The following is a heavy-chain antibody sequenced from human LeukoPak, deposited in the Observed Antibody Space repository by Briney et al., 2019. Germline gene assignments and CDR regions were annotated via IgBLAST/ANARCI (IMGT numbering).Heavy chain of an antibody. CDR3: ASAPPWIQLWLSD. CDR2: INPSGGST. J-gene: IGHJ4*02. V-gene: IGHV1-46*01. D-gene: IGHD5-18*01. CDR1: GYTFTSYY. Sequence: ASVKVSCKASGYTFTSYYMHWVRQAPGQGLEWMGIINPSGGSTSYAQKFQGRVTMTRDTSTSTVYMELSSLRSEDTAVYYCASAPPWIQLWLSDWGQGTLVTVSS.